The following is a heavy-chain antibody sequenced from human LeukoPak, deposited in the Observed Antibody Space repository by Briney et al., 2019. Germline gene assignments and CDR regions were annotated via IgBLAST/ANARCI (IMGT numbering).Heavy chain of an antibody. Sequence: GGSLRLSCAASGFTLSSYWMHWVRQAPGKGLEWVAFIRYDGSNKYYADSVKGRFTISRDNSKNTLYLQMNSLRAEDTAVYYCAKADSSGWYSTADYWGQGTLVTVSS. V-gene: IGHV3-30*02. J-gene: IGHJ4*02. CDR1: GFTLSSYW. CDR3: AKADSSGWYSTADY. D-gene: IGHD6-19*01. CDR2: IRYDGSNK.